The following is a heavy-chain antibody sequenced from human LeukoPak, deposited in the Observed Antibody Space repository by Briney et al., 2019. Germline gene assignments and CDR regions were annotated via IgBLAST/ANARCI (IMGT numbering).Heavy chain of an antibody. CDR1: GYTFSSYG. D-gene: IGHD3-22*01. CDR2: ISAYNGNT. V-gene: IGHV1-18*01. CDR3: ARESYYDSSGYPPYAFDI. J-gene: IGHJ3*02. Sequence: ASVKVSCKASGYTFSSYGISWVRQAPGQGLEWMGWISAYNGNTNHAQKFQGRVTMTTDTSTSTAYTELRSLRSDDTAVYYCARESYYDSSGYPPYAFDIWGQGTMVTVSS.